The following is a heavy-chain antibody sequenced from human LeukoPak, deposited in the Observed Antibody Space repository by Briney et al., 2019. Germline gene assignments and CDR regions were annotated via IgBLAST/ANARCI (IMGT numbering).Heavy chain of an antibody. J-gene: IGHJ3*02. CDR1: GLTVSSSY. V-gene: IGHV3-53*01. CDR3: ARNILFAFDI. Sequence: GSLRLSCAASGLTVSSSYMSWVLQAPGKGLEWVSIIYNDGSTYYADSMKGRFTISRDNSKNTLYLQVNSLRAEDTAMYYCARNILFAFDIWGQGTMVTVSS. CDR2: IYNDGST.